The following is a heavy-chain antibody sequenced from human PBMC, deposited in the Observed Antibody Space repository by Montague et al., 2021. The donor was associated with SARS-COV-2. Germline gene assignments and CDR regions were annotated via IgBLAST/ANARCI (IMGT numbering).Heavy chain of an antibody. D-gene: IGHD3-3*02. J-gene: IGHJ3*01. V-gene: IGHV6-1*01. CDR1: GDSVSSPSAS. CDR3: ASAFYGDHWAFDV. Sequence: CAISGDSVSSPSASWNWIRQSPSRGLEWLGRTYYRSWWRSQYPGSLGSRITISGDTSKNQFSLQLNSVTPEDTAVYYCASAFYGDHWAFDVWGQGTMVTVSS. CDR2: TYYRSWWRS.